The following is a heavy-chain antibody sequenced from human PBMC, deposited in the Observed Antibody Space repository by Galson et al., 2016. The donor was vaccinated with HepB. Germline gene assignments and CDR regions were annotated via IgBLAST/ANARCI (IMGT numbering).Heavy chain of an antibody. J-gene: IGHJ6*02. V-gene: IGHV1-8*01. D-gene: IGHD2-15*01. Sequence: SVKVSCKASEYTFSNYDINWVRQATGQGPEYMGWINPRSGNTGYAQKFQDRVTMTRNTAITTAYMELSSLTSEDTAVYYCARETRGGTMSKVMDVGGQGNTVTVS. CDR3: ARETRGGTMSKVMDV. CDR1: EYTFSNYD. CDR2: INPRSGNT.